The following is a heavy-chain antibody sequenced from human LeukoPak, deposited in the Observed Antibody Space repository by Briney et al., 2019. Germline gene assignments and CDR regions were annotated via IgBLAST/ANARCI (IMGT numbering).Heavy chain of an antibody. CDR1: GFTFNSYW. D-gene: IGHD5-12*01. J-gene: IGHJ4*02. CDR3: ARDSGHTGYDLHDY. Sequence: PGGSLRLSCADSGFTFNSYWMGRVRQTPGKGLEWVANIKHDGSEKYYVDSVEGRFTISRDNAKNSLFLQMNSLRAEDTAVYYCARDSGHTGYDLHDYWGQGTLVTVSS. CDR2: IKHDGSEK. V-gene: IGHV3-7*01.